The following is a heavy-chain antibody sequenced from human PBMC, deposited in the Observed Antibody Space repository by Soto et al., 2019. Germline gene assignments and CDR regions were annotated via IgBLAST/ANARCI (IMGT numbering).Heavy chain of an antibody. CDR1: GYSFTTYW. CDR3: VNFPRIYYNSRGYYSHDIFVI. J-gene: IGHJ3*02. CDR2: IYPGKPET. D-gene: IGHD3-22*01. Sequence: GESLKISCEGSGYSFTTYWIGWVRQMPGKGLELMGVIYPGKPETRYSPSFQGQVTISADKSITPASFKWSSLRASDTAMFSCVNFPRIYYNSRGYYSHDIFVIWGQGKMV. V-gene: IGHV5-51*01.